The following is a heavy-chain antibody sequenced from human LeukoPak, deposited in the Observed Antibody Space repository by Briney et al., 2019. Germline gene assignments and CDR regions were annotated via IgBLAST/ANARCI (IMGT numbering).Heavy chain of an antibody. V-gene: IGHV3-30*04. CDR3: AREFLRMVRGALNY. J-gene: IGHJ4*02. D-gene: IGHD3-10*01. CDR2: ISYDGSNK. CDR1: GFTFSSYA. Sequence: GGSLRLSCAASGFTFSSYAMHWVRQAPGKGLEGVAVISYDGSNKYYADSVKGRFTISRDNSKNTLYLQMNSLRAEDTAVYYCAREFLRMVRGALNYWGQGTLVTVSS.